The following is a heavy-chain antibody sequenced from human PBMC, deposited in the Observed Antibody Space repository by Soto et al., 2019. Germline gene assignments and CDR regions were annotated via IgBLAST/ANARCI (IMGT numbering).Heavy chain of an antibody. CDR2: IYYSGST. CDR3: ARYFGVAAAGPFDY. V-gene: IGHV4-31*03. D-gene: IGHD6-13*01. CDR1: GGSISSGGYY. Sequence: QVQLQESGPGLVKPSQTLSLTCTVSGGSISSGGYYWSWIRQHPGKGLEWIGYIYYSGSTYYNPSLKSRFTISVDTSKSQFPLKLSSVTAADTAVYYCARYFGVAAAGPFDYWGQGTLVTVSS. J-gene: IGHJ4*02.